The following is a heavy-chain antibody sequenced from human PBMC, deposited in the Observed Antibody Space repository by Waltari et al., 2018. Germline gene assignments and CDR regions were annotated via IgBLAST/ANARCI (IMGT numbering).Heavy chain of an antibody. J-gene: IGHJ4*02. V-gene: IGHV3-33*08. CDR2: IWYDGSNK. CDR1: DFTFSSYG. Sequence: QVQLVESGGGVVQPGRSLRLNCAASDFTFSSYGMHWVRQAPGKGLEWVAVIWYDGSNKYYADSVKGRFTISRDNSKNTLYLQMNSLRAEDTAMYYCASNVGSGSYSSSYAYFDYWGQGTLVTVSS. CDR3: ASNVGSGSYSSSYAYFDY. D-gene: IGHD3-10*01.